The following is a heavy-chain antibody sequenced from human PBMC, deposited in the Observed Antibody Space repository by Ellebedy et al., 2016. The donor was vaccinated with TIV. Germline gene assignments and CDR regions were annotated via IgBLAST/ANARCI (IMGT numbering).Heavy chain of an antibody. D-gene: IGHD5-12*01. Sequence: GESLKISXAASGFTFSSYWMSWVRQAPGKGLEWVANIKQDGSEKYYVDSVKGRFTISRDNAKNSLYLQMNSLRAEDTAVYYCARGAQYSGYDLPFDYWGQGTLVTVSS. V-gene: IGHV3-7*01. J-gene: IGHJ4*02. CDR1: GFTFSSYW. CDR2: IKQDGSEK. CDR3: ARGAQYSGYDLPFDY.